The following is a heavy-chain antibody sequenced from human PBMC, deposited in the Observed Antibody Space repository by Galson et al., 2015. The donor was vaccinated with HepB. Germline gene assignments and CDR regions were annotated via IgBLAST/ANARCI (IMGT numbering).Heavy chain of an antibody. Sequence: SLRLSCAASGFTFDDYAMHWVRQAPGKGLEWVSGISWNSGSIGYADSVKGRFTISRDNANNSLYLQMNSLRAEDTALYYCAKVIAVAGYYYYGMDVWGQGTTVTVSS. CDR2: ISWNSGSI. CDR1: GFTFDDYA. V-gene: IGHV3-9*01. CDR3: AKVIAVAGYYYYGMDV. J-gene: IGHJ6*02. D-gene: IGHD6-19*01.